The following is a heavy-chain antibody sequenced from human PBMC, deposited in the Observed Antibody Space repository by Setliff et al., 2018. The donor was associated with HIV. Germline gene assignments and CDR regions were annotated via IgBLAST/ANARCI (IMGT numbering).Heavy chain of an antibody. CDR2: IWPSGTS. J-gene: IGHJ1*01. V-gene: IGHV4-38-2*01. Sequence: SETLSLTCGVSGDSITGSFYWAWIRQPPGKGLEWIANIYPSGSIWPSGTSNYNPSLKGRVTISLDMSQNQFSLKVNSVTAADTAIYYCARGPYYYNSSGQISAEYFQHWARAPWSPSPQ. CDR1: GDSITGSFY. D-gene: IGHD3-22*01. CDR3: ARGPYYYNSSGQISAEYFQH.